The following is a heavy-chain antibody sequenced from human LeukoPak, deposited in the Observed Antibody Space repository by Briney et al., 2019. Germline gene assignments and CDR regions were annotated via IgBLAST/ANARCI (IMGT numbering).Heavy chain of an antibody. Sequence: PSQTLSLTCTVSGGSISSSSYYWGWIRQPPGTGLEWIGSIYYSDGSTYYNPSLKSRVTISVDTSKNQFSLKLSSVTAADTAVHYCARQPTADSSGYWGQGTLVTVSS. CDR2: IYYSDGST. CDR3: ARQPTADSSGY. CDR1: GGSISSSSYY. V-gene: IGHV4-39*07. J-gene: IGHJ4*02. D-gene: IGHD3-22*01.